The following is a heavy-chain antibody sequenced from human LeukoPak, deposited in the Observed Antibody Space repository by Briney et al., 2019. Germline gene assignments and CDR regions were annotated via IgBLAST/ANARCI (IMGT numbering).Heavy chain of an antibody. CDR1: GFTFSSYA. D-gene: IGHD5-24*01. CDR2: ISYDGSNK. J-gene: IGHJ4*02. CDR3: ARADVRDGYPRLDY. V-gene: IGHV3-30-3*01. Sequence: PGRSLRLSCAASGFTFSSYAMHWVRRAPGKGLEWVAVISYDGSNKYYADSVKGRFTISTDNSKNTLYLQIISLRAEDTAVYYCARADVRDGYPRLDYWGQGTLVTVSS.